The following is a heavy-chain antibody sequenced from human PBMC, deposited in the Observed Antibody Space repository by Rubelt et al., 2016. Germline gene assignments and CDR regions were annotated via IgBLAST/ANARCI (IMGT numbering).Heavy chain of an antibody. CDR3: ARIAVAGTGFDY. CDR2: IAWDDDK. Sequence: QVTLRESGPALVKPTQTLTLTCTFSGFSLSTSGMCVSWIRQHPGKALEWLALIAWDDDKYYSTSLKTRLTISKDTSKNQVVLTMTDMDPVDTATYYCARIAVAGTGFDYWGQGTLVTVSS. D-gene: IGHD6-19*01. CDR1: GFSLSTSGMC. V-gene: IGHV2-70*01. J-gene: IGHJ4*02.